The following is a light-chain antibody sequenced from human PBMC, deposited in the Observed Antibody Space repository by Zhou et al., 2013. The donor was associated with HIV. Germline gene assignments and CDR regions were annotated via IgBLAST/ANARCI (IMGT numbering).Light chain of an antibody. CDR2: GAS. CDR1: QSVSSSY. CDR3: QQYGSSPLT. Sequence: EIVLTQSPGTLSLSPGERATLSCRASQSVSSSYLAWYQQKPGQAPRLLLFGASNRATGVPDRFSGSASGTDFTLTISRLEAEDFAVYYCQQYGSSPLTFGGGTKVE. J-gene: IGKJ4*01. V-gene: IGKV3-20*01.